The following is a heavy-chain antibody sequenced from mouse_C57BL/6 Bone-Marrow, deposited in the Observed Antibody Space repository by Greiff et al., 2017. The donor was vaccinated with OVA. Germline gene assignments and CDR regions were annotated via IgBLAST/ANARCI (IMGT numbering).Heavy chain of an antibody. CDR3: ARFGGGYYVDWYFEV. V-gene: IGHV7-3*01. J-gene: IGHJ1*03. D-gene: IGHD2-3*01. CDR1: GFTFTDYY. CDR2: IRNKANGYTT. Sequence: EVKLVESGGGLVQPGGSLSLSCAASGFTFTDYYMSWVRQPPGKALEWLGFIRNKANGYTTEYSASVKGRFTISRDNSQSILYLQMNARRAEDSATYYCARFGGGYYVDWYFEVWGTGTTVTVSS.